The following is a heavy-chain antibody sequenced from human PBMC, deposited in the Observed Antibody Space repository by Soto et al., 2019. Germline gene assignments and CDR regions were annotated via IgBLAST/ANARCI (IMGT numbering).Heavy chain of an antibody. D-gene: IGHD3-10*01. J-gene: IGHJ5*02. Sequence: QLQLQESGSGLVKPSQTLSLTCAVSGGSISSDGFSWSWIRQPPGKGLEWIGSIYHTGITYYNPCLTTRCTISLNRYRNQFSLNLTSAAAADTAVYYCARLVGPMLRGAPRYNCFDPWGQGTLVTVSS. CDR2: IYHTGIT. CDR1: GGSISSDGFS. V-gene: IGHV4-30-2*01. CDR3: ARLVGPMLRGAPRYNCFDP.